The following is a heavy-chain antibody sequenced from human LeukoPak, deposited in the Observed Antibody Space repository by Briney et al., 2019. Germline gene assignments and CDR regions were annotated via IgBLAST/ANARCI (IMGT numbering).Heavy chain of an antibody. V-gene: IGHV3-23*01. CDR1: GFTFSNYD. CDR3: AKGISVAGYFQH. Sequence: GGSLRLSCAASGFTFSNYDMNWVRQAPGKGLEWVSAISGNGGNTYYADSVKGRFTISRDNSKNTLYLQMNGLRAEDTAVYYCAKGISVAGYFQHWGQGTLVTVSS. CDR2: ISGNGGNT. J-gene: IGHJ1*01. D-gene: IGHD6-19*01.